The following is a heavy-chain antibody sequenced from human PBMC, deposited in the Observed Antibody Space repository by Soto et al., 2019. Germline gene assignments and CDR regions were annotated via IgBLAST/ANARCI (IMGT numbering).Heavy chain of an antibody. D-gene: IGHD2-2*03. J-gene: IGHJ3*02. CDR1: GCTFTSYD. CDR3: ARLGGYCSSTSCPAGEAFDI. V-gene: IGHV1-8*01. Sequence: EASVKVSCKASGCTFTSYDINWVRQATGQGLEWMGWMNPNSGNTGYAQKFQGRVTMTRNTSISTAYMELSSLRSEDTAVYYCARLGGYCSSTSCPAGEAFDIWGQGTMVTVSS. CDR2: MNPNSGNT.